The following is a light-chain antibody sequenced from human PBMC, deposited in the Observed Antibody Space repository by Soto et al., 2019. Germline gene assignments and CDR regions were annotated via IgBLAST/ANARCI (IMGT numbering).Light chain of an antibody. V-gene: IGLV2-14*03. CDR3: LSYKTDNTFV. CDR2: DVS. Sequence: VLTQPASVSGSPGHSITISCTGTSSDVGGYDFVSWYQQHPGKAPKLMIYDVSNRPSGVPNRFSGSKSGNTASLTISGLQADDEAEYFCLSYKTDNTFVFGTGTKVTVL. CDR1: SSDVGGYDF. J-gene: IGLJ1*01.